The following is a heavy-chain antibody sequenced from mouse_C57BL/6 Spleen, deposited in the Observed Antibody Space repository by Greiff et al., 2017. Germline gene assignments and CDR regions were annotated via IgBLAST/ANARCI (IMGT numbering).Heavy chain of an antibody. Sequence: EVNVVESGGDLVKPGGSLKLSCAASGFTFSSYGMSWVRQTPDKRLEWVATISSGGSYTYYPDSVKGRFTISRDNAKNTLYLQMSSLKSEYTARYYCARTDYSNLYYCDYWSQGTTLTVSS. CDR2: ISSGGSYT. CDR1: GFTFSSYG. J-gene: IGHJ2*01. CDR3: ARTDYSNLYYCDY. D-gene: IGHD2-5*01. V-gene: IGHV5-6*01.